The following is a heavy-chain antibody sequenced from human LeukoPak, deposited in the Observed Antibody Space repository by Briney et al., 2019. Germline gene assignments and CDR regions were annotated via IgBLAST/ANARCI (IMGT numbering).Heavy chain of an antibody. CDR2: IYYSGST. Sequence: PSETLSLTCTVSGGSISSYYWSWIRQPPGKGLEWIGYIYYSGSTNYNPSLKSRVTISVDTSKNQFSLKLSSVTAADTAVYYCAREEMATIPGSFDYWGQGTLVAVSS. V-gene: IGHV4-59*12. CDR1: GGSISSYY. D-gene: IGHD5-24*01. CDR3: AREEMATIPGSFDY. J-gene: IGHJ4*02.